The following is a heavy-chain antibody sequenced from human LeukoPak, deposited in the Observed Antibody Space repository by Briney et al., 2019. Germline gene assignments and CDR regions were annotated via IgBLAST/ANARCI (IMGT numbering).Heavy chain of an antibody. V-gene: IGHV4-4*09. Sequence: SETLSLTCTLSGDSINDHYWSCNRQPPGEGLEWIGYIYSSVSTNYTPSIKRRVTISIDTPKSQSSLKLTLVTAADTGVYYRARQRRSGNTCYRVDQLYYMDVSGKGTTVTVSS. J-gene: IGHJ6*03. CDR3: ARQRRSGNTCYRVDQLYYMDV. CDR2: IYSSVST. D-gene: IGHD2-15*01. CDR1: GDSINDHY.